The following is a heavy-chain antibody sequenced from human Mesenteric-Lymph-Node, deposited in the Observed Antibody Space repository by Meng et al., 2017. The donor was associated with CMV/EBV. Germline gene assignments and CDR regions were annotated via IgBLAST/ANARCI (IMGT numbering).Heavy chain of an antibody. CDR1: GYTFTSYG. CDR2: ISAYNGNT. Sequence: ASVKVSCKASGYTFTSYGISWVRQAPGQGLEWMGWISAYNGNTNYAQKLQGRVTMTTDTSTSTAYMELRSLRSDDTAVYYCARIRRDCSSTSCYRWFDPWGQGTLVTVS. V-gene: IGHV1-18*01. D-gene: IGHD2-2*01. J-gene: IGHJ5*02. CDR3: ARIRRDCSSTSCYRWFDP.